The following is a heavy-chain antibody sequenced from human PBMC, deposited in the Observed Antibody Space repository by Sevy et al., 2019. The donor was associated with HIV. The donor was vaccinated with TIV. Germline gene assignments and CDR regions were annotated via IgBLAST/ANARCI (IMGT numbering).Heavy chain of an antibody. CDR1: GFTFSNFG. V-gene: IGHV3-48*01. CDR2: ISSSGNIV. J-gene: IGHJ4*02. CDR3: AREGYSGNFLDF. Sequence: GGSLRLSCVASGFTFSNFGMNWVRLAPGKGLEWASYISSSGNIVYYADSVKGRCTISRDNAKNSLFLQMNSLRAEDTAVYFCAREGYSGNFLDFWGQGTLVTVSS. D-gene: IGHD1-26*01.